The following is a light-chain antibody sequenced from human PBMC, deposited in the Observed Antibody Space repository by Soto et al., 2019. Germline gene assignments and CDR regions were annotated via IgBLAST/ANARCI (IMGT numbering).Light chain of an antibody. V-gene: IGKV1-5*03. J-gene: IGKJ5*01. CDR1: QSISSW. CDR3: QKYNNELLT. Sequence: DIQMTPFPSTLSASVGDRVTITCRARQSISSWLAWYQQKPGKAPKVLIYKASISESGVPSRFSRSESGTEFNLTISSLQPDDFATYYCQKYNNELLTFGQGTRLEI. CDR2: KAS.